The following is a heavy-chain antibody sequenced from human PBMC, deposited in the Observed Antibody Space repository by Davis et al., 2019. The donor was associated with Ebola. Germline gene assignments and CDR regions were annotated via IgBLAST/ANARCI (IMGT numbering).Heavy chain of an antibody. J-gene: IGHJ4*02. Sequence: AASVKVSCKASGYTFTSYYMHWVRQAPGQGLEWMGRINPNSGGTNYAQKFQGRVTMTRDTSAGTAYMEMSSLTSEDTAVYYCARTFVGGWLFDYWGQGTLVTVSS. CDR3: ARTFVGGWLFDY. V-gene: IGHV1-2*06. D-gene: IGHD1-26*01. CDR1: GYTFTSYY. CDR2: INPNSGGT.